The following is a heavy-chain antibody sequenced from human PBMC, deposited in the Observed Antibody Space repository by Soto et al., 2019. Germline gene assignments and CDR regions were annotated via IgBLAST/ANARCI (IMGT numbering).Heavy chain of an antibody. Sequence: ASVKVSCKASGYTFTGYAMHWVRQAPGQRLEWMGWINAGNGNTKYSQKFQGRGTITRDTSASTAYMELSSLRSEDTAVYYCARAVAVPADFDYWGQGPQVTVSS. D-gene: IGHD6-19*01. CDR2: INAGNGNT. J-gene: IGHJ4*02. CDR3: ARAVAVPADFDY. CDR1: GYTFTGYA. V-gene: IGHV1-3*01.